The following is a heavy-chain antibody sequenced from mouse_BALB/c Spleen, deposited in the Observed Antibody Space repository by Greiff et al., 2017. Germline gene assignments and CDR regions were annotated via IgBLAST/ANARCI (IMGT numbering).Heavy chain of an antibody. V-gene: IGHV2-2*02. CDR1: GFSLTSYG. CDR3: ASYGNYGGYAMDY. CDR2: IWSGGST. D-gene: IGHD2-1*01. J-gene: IGHJ4*01. Sequence: QVQLQQSGPGLVQPSQSLSITCTVSGFSLTSYGVHWVRQSPGKGLEWLGVIWSGGSTDYNAAFISRLSISKDNSKSQVFFKMNSLQANDTAIYYCASYGNYGGYAMDYWGQGTSVTVSS.